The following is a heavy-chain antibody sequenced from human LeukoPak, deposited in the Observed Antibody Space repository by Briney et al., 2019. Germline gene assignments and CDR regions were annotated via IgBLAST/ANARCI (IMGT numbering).Heavy chain of an antibody. J-gene: IGHJ4*02. CDR3: ARDSYDILTGYYLFDY. CDR2: ISAYNGNT. CDR1: GYTSTSYG. D-gene: IGHD3-9*01. Sequence: ASVKVSCKASGYTSTSYGISWVRQAPGQGLEWMGRISAYNGNTNYAQKLQGRVTMTTDTSTSTAYMELRSLRSDDTAVYYCARDSYDILTGYYLFDYWGQGTLVTVSS. V-gene: IGHV1-18*04.